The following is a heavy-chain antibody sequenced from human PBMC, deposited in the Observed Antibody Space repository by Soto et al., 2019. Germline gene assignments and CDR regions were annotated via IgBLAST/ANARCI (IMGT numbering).Heavy chain of an antibody. CDR1: GYTFSTYY. J-gene: IGHJ4*02. D-gene: IGHD4-4*01. Sequence: QVQLVQSGAEVKKPGASVKVSCKASGYTFSTYYMHWVRQAPGQGYEWMGIINPSGGSTTYAQNFQARVTMTRDTSTTTVYMELSSLKSEDTAVYYCARYDYNGYSFDYWGQGTLVTVSS. CDR3: ARYDYNGYSFDY. CDR2: INPSGGST. V-gene: IGHV1-46*01.